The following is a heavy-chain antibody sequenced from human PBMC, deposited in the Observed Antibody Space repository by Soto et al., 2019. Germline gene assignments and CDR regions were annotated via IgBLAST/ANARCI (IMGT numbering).Heavy chain of an antibody. CDR3: ARAAAAAPALGYYYGMDV. V-gene: IGHV4-59*01. D-gene: IGHD6-13*01. CDR2: IYYSGST. CDR1: GGSISSYY. J-gene: IGHJ6*02. Sequence: SETLSLTCTVSGGSISSYYWSWIRQPPGKGLEWIGYIYYSGSTNYNPSLKSRVTISVDTSKNQFSLKLSSVTAADTAVYYCARAAAAAPALGYYYGMDVWGQGTTVTVSS.